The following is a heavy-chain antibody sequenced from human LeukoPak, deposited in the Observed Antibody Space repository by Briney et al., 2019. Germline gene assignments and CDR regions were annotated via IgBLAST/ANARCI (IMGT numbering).Heavy chain of an antibody. CDR3: IRESNYYDSSTSPGYFDL. J-gene: IGHJ2*01. D-gene: IGHD3-22*01. V-gene: IGHV3-13*04. CDR2: IDTAGGT. CDR1: GFTFSTYD. Sequence: GGSLRLSCAASGFTFSTYDMHWVRQATGEGLEWVSAIDTAGGTYYPGSVKGRFTISRENTKNSFYLQMNSLRAGDTAVYYCIRESNYYDSSTSPGYFDLWGRGTLVTVSS.